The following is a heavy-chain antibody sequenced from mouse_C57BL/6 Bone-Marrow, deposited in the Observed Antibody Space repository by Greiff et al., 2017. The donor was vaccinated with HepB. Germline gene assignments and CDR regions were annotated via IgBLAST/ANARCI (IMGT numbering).Heavy chain of an antibody. V-gene: IGHV1-55*01. J-gene: IGHJ4*01. CDR2: IYPGSGST. D-gene: IGHD2-12*01. CDR1: GYTFTSYW. CDR3: ASGCYPYYALYY. Sequence: LVESGAELVKPGASVKMSCKASGYTFTSYWITWVKQRPGQGLEWIGDIYPGSGSTNYNEKFKSKSTLTVDTSTSTAYMQISSLTSEDSAFYYCASGCYPYYALYYWGQGTSVTVTS.